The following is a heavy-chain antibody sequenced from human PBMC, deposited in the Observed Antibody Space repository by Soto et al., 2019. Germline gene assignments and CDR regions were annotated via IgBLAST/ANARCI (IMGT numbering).Heavy chain of an antibody. D-gene: IGHD6-19*01. CDR1: GYPFSSYA. J-gene: IGHJ4*02. CDR2: ISTSGAT. V-gene: IGHV3-23*01. CDR3: ARDLRSASGWYAPGY. Sequence: GGSLRLSCAASGYPFSSYAMIWVRQAPGRGLEWVSSISTSGATYYADSVKGRFTFSRDNSRNRVYLQMNSLRAEDTAVYYCARDLRSASGWYAPGYWGQGTLVTVSS.